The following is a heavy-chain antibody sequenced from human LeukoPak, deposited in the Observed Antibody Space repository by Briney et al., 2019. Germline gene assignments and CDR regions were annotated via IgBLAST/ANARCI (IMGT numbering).Heavy chain of an antibody. Sequence: PSETLSLTCTVSGGSISSYYWSWIRQPAGKGLEWIGRIYTSGSTNYNPSLKSRVTMSVDTSKNQFSLKLSSVTAADTAVYYCARVIRSYYYDSSGYYNWFDPWGRGTLVTVSS. CDR1: GGSISSYY. V-gene: IGHV4-4*07. CDR3: ARVIRSYYYDSSGYYNWFDP. CDR2: IYTSGST. J-gene: IGHJ5*02. D-gene: IGHD3-22*01.